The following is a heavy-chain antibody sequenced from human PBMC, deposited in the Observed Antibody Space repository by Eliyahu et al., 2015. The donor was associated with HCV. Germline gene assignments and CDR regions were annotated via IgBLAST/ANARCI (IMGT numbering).Heavy chain of an antibody. Sequence: EVQLVESGGGLVKPGGSLRLSCAASGFTFSNAWMSWVRQAPGXGLXXVXXIKSKTDGGTTDYAAPVKGRFTISRDDSKNTLYLQMNSLKTEDTAVYYCTTGGSRGDHKLGMFFRSNYDQPRYYYYYGMDVWGQGTTVTVSS. CDR3: TTGGSRGDHKLGMFFRSNYDQPRYYYYYGMDV. D-gene: IGHD4-11*01. V-gene: IGHV3-15*01. CDR2: IKSKTDGGTT. J-gene: IGHJ6*02. CDR1: GFTFSNAW.